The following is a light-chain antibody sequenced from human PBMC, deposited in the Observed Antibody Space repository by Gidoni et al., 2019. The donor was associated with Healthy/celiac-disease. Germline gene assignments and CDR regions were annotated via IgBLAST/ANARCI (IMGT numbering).Light chain of an antibody. V-gene: IGKV1-39*01. CDR3: QQSYSTLMYT. CDR1: QSISSY. CDR2: AAS. J-gene: IGKJ2*01. Sequence: IQMTQSPSSLSASLGDRVTITCRASQSISSYLNWYQQKPGKAPKLLIYAASSLQSWVPSRFSGSGSGTDFTLTISSLQPEDFATYYCQQSYSTLMYTFGQGTKLEIK.